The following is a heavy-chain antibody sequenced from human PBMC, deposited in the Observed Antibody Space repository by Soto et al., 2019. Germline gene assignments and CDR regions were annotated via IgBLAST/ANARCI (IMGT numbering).Heavy chain of an antibody. J-gene: IGHJ4*02. CDR2: IRSKANSYAT. CDR1: GFTFSGSA. CDR3: TRRSDSSGLLFPYTSDY. V-gene: IGHV3-73*02. D-gene: IGHD3-22*01. Sequence: EVQLVESGGGLVQPGGSLKLSCAASGFTFSGSAMHWVRQASGKGLEWVGRIRSKANSYATAYAASVKGRFTISRDDSKNTAYLQMNSLKTEDTAVYYCTRRSDSSGLLFPYTSDYWGQGTLVTVSS.